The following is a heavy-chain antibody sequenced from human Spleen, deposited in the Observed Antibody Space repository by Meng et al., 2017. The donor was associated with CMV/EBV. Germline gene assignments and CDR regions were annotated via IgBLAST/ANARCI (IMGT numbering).Heavy chain of an antibody. D-gene: IGHD2-15*01. J-gene: IGHJ5*02. V-gene: IGHV4-39*01. CDR2: IYFSGRT. CDR3: ARRRGYNWFDP. Sequence: TGSVSNGSISISDSYWGWIRQPPGKGLEWIGSIYFSGRTHYNPSLKSRVTISVDTSKNQFSLKLRSVTAADTAVYYCARRRGYNWFDPWGQGTLVTVSS. CDR1: NGSISISDSY.